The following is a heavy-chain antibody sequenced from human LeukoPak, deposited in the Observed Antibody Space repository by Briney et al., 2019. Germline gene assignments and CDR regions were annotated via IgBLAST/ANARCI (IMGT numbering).Heavy chain of an antibody. CDR1: GYTFTSYD. CDR3: PRGGRITMVRGTTARWDFDY. D-gene: IGHD3-10*01. CDR2: MNPNSGNT. Sequence: GASVKVSCKASGYTFTSYDINWVRQATGQGLEWMGWMNPNSGNTGYAQKFQGRVTMTRNTSLRAAYVELSGLRAEERAVCSFPRGGRITMVRGTTARWDFDYWGQGTLVTVSS. V-gene: IGHV1-8*01. J-gene: IGHJ4*02.